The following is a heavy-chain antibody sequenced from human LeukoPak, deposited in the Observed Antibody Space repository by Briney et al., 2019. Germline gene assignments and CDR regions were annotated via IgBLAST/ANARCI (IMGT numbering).Heavy chain of an antibody. V-gene: IGHV4-34*01. Sequence: SETLSLTCAVYGGSSSGYYWSWIRQPPGKGLEWIGEINHSGSTNYNPSLKSRVTISVDTSKNQFSLKLSSVTAADTAVYYCARGTSYGSKFDYWGQGTLVTVSS. CDR1: GGSSSGYY. CDR2: INHSGST. D-gene: IGHD5-18*01. J-gene: IGHJ4*02. CDR3: ARGTSYGSKFDY.